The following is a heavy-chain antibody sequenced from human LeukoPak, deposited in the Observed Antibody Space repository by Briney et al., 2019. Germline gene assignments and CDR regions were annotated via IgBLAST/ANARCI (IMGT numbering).Heavy chain of an antibody. V-gene: IGHV4-59*08. J-gene: IGHJ5*02. CDR2: IYYSGST. Sequence: SETLSLTCTVSGGSISSYYWNWLRQPPGKGLEWIGYIYYSGSTNYNPSLKSRVTISVDTSKNQFSLKLSSVTAADTAVYYCARQVALNWFDPWGQGTLVTVSS. CDR1: GGSISSYY. CDR3: ARQVALNWFDP.